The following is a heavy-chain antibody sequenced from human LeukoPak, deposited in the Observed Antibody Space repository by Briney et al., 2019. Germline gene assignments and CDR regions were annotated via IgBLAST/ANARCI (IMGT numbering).Heavy chain of an antibody. J-gene: IGHJ4*02. CDR3: ARSSSWASPAYFDY. V-gene: IGHV4-59*08. CDR2: IYYSGSA. D-gene: IGHD6-13*01. CDR1: GGPISSYY. Sequence: SETLSLTHTVSGGPISSYYWSWTRQPPGKGLEWIGYIYYSGSANYNPSLKSRVAISVDTSKNQFSLKLSSVTAADTAVYYCARSSSWASPAYFDYWGQGTLVTVSS.